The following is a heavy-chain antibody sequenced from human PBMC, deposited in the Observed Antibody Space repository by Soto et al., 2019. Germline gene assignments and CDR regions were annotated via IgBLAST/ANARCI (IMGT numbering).Heavy chain of an antibody. Sequence: VASVKVSCKASGFTFTSSAVQWVRQARGQRLEWIGWIVVGSGNTNYAQKFQERVTITRDMSTSTAYMELSSLRSEDTAVYYCAALSGSGYCSSTSCYFYYYGMDVWGQGTTVTVSS. D-gene: IGHD2-2*01. J-gene: IGHJ6*02. CDR3: AALSGSGYCSSTSCYFYYYGMDV. CDR1: GFTFTSSA. CDR2: IVVGSGNT. V-gene: IGHV1-58*01.